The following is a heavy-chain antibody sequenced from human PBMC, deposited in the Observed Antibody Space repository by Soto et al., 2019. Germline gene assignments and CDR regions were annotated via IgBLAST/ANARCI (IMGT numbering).Heavy chain of an antibody. Sequence: QVQLAQSGAEVKKRGSSVKVSCRVSGGTFNNYAISWVRQAPGEGLEWMGGIIPAFGTPKYAQRFQDRVTNSAEVYGATGYLEFTRLRSGDTAVYYCSRDTREINRVRGVIPYYIYHMDVWGPGTTVAVSS. CDR1: GGTFNNYA. CDR3: SRDTREINRVRGVIPYYIYHMDV. CDR2: IIPAFGTP. D-gene: IGHD3-10*01. J-gene: IGHJ6*02. V-gene: IGHV1-69*01.